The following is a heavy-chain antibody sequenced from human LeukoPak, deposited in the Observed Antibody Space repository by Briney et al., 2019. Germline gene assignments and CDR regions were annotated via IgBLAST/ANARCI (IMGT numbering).Heavy chain of an antibody. D-gene: IGHD3-9*01. J-gene: IGHJ3*02. CDR3: ATSGLIRYFDWLLDAFDI. Sequence: ASVKVSCKVSGYTFTDYYMHWVQQAPGKGLEWMGLVDPEDGETIYAEKFQGRVTITADTSTDTAYMELSSLRSEDTAVYYCATSGLIRYFDWLLDAFDIWGQGTMVTVPS. CDR1: GYTFTDYY. CDR2: VDPEDGET. V-gene: IGHV1-69-2*01.